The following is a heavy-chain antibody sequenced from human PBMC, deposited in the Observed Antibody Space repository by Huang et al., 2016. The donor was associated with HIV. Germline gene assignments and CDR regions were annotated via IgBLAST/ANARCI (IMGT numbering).Heavy chain of an antibody. CDR1: GYTFSGYA. D-gene: IGHD3-10*01. CDR2: ISTYDSDT. V-gene: IGHV1-18*01. Sequence: QVKLVQSGAEVKKPGASVKVSCKTSGYTFSGYAITWVRQAPGQGLEGMGWISTYDSDTKYVPKLQGRVTMTTDMSTTTAYMERRGLTADDTAIYYGARKVGGDFDYWGQGTLVTVSS. J-gene: IGHJ4*02. CDR3: ARKVGGDFDY.